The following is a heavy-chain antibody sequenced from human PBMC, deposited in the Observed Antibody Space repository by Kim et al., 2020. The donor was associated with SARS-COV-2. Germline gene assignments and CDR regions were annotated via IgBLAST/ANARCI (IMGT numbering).Heavy chain of an antibody. Sequence: GGSLRLSCAASGFTFSDYYMSWIRQAPGKGLEWVSYISSSGSTIYYADSVKGRFTISRDNAKNSLYLQMNSLRAEDTSVYYCARVRGAASPFYYYYYGMDAWGQGTTVTVSS. CDR2: ISSSGSTI. J-gene: IGHJ6*02. V-gene: IGHV3-11*01. CDR1: GFTFSDYY. CDR3: ARVRGAASPFYYYYYGMDA. D-gene: IGHD3-16*01.